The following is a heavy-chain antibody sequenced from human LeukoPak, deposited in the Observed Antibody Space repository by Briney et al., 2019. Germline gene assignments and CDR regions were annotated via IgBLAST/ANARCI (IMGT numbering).Heavy chain of an antibody. V-gene: IGHV4-39*07. CDR3: ARVIFAVGQD. D-gene: IGHD3-3*02. CDR2: IYYSGST. CDR1: GGSISSSSYY. J-gene: IGHJ4*02. Sequence: SETLPLTCTVSGGSISSSSYYWGWIRQPPGKGLEWIGSIYYSGSTYYNPSLKSRVTISVDTSKNQFSLKLSSVTAADTAVYYCARVIFAVGQDWGQGTLVTVSS.